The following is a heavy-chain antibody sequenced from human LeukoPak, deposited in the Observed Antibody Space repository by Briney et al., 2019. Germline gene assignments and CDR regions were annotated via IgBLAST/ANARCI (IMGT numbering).Heavy chain of an antibody. J-gene: IGHJ4*02. V-gene: IGHV3-7*01. Sequence: GGSLRLSCAGSGFTFSSYWMSWVRQAPGKGLEWVANIKQDGSEKYYVDSVKGRFTISRDSAKNSLYLQMNSLRAEDTAVYYCARGGHRACDYWGQGTLVTVSS. CDR2: IKQDGSEK. CDR1: GFTFSSYW. CDR3: ARGGHRACDY.